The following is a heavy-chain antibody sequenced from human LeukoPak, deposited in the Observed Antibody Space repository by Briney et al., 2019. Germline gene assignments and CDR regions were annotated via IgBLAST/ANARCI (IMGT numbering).Heavy chain of an antibody. J-gene: IGHJ4*02. Sequence: PGGSLRLSCAASGFTFSSYSMNWVRQAPGKGLEWVAFIRYDGNEKYYTDSVKGRFTISRDKSKNSLYLQMNSLRTEDTAVYYCAKSHGSGWYYYDYWGQGTLVTVSS. CDR1: GFTFSSYS. CDR2: IRYDGNEK. V-gene: IGHV3-30*02. CDR3: AKSHGSGWYYYDY. D-gene: IGHD6-19*01.